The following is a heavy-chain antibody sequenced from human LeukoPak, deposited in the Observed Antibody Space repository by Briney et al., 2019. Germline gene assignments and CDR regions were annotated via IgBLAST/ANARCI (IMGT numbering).Heavy chain of an antibody. CDR1: GGSISSGGYY. D-gene: IGHD2-2*01. J-gene: IGHJ4*02. CDR2: IYYSGST. Sequence: SETLSLTCTVSGGSISSGGYYWSWIRQHPGKGLEWIGYIYYSGSTYYNPPLKSRVTISVDTSKNQFSLKLSSVTAADTAVYYCARGRYCSSTSCYPSYYFDYWGQGTLVTVSS. CDR3: ARGRYCSSTSCYPSYYFDY. V-gene: IGHV4-31*03.